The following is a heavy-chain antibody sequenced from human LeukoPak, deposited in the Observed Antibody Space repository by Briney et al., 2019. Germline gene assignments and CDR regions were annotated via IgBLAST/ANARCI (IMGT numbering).Heavy chain of an antibody. CDR3: ARVENPELNILTGYPTGAFDI. Sequence: GASVKVSCKASGYTFTGYYMHWVRQAPGQGLEWMGWINPNSGGTNYAQKFQGRVTMTRDTSISTVYMELSSLRSEDTAVYYCARVENPELNILTGYPTGAFDIWGQGTMVTVSS. CDR2: INPNSGGT. J-gene: IGHJ3*02. CDR1: GYTFTGYY. V-gene: IGHV1-2*02. D-gene: IGHD3-9*01.